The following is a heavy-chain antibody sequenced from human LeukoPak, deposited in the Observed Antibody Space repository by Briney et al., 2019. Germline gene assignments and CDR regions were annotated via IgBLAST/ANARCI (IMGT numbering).Heavy chain of an antibody. CDR2: INHSGST. CDR1: GGSFSGYY. V-gene: IGHV4-34*01. J-gene: IGHJ4*02. CDR3: ARVARQGYYFDY. Sequence: SETLSLTCAVYGGSFSGYYWSWIRQPPGKGLELIGEINHSGSTNYNPSLKSRVTISADTSKNQFSLKLSSVTAADTAVYYCARVARQGYYFDYWGQGTLVTVSS.